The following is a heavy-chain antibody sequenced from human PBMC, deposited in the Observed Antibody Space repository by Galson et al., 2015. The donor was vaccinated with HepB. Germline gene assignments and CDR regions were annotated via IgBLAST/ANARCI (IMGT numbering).Heavy chain of an antibody. J-gene: IGHJ6*02. Sequence: SLRLSCAASGFSFSTYWMHWVRQAPGKGLVWVSRINSDGSDTNYADSVKGRFTISRDNAKNTLYLQMNSLRAEDSAVYYCVRHGGLYYYGYSGYTLPFPHGMDVWGQGTTVIVSS. CDR2: INSDGSDT. CDR1: GFSFSTYW. D-gene: IGHD3-22*01. V-gene: IGHV3-74*01. CDR3: VRHGGLYYYGYSGYTLPFPHGMDV.